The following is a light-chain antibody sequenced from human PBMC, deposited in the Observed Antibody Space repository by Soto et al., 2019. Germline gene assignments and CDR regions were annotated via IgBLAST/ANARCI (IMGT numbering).Light chain of an antibody. V-gene: IGKV3-15*01. CDR1: QSISNS. CDR2: GAA. J-gene: IGKJ2*01. CDR3: QQYNNWPPRT. Sequence: EIVMTQSPATLSVSPGERATLSCRASQSISNSLAGYQQKPGQAPSLLIYGAATRATVIPARFSGSGSGTEFTLTISSLQSEDSAVYYRQQYNNWPPRTFGQGTKLEIK.